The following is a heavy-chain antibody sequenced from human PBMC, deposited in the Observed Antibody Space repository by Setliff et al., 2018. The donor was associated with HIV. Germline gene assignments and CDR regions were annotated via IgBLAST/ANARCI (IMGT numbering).Heavy chain of an antibody. CDR2: INPKNGVA. V-gene: IGHV1-2*06. CDR1: GYTFVDFY. J-gene: IGHJ5*02. CDR3: ARAQYSVAMTRNRFDP. Sequence: GASVKVSCKASGYTFVDFYIHWVRQAPGQGLEWMGRINPKNGVADYLKKFQDRVIMTRDTSTNTAHMELIRPRHEDTAIYYCARAQYSVAMTRNRFDPWGQGTLVTVSS. D-gene: IGHD5-12*01.